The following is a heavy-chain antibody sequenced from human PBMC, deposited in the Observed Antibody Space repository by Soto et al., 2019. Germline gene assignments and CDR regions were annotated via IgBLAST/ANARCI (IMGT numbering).Heavy chain of an antibody. CDR2: ISYDGMTK. Sequence: GGSLRLSCAASGFTFSDYAMHWVRQAPGKGLEWVASISYDGMTKYFADSVKGRFTISRDNAKNTLYLQMNTLKTEDTALYYCARGQGWSMITAPVDFRGQGTLVTGSS. J-gene: IGHJ4*02. CDR3: ARGQGWSMITAPVDF. CDR1: GFTFSDYA. V-gene: IGHV3-30*14. D-gene: IGHD3-16*01.